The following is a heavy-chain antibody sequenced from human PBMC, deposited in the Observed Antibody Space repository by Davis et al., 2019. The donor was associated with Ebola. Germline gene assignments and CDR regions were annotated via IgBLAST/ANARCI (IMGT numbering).Heavy chain of an antibody. Sequence: GESLKISCAASGFTFSSYAMHWVRQAPGKGLEWVAVISYDGSNKYYADSVKGRFTISRDNSKNTLYLQMNSLRAEDTAVYYCARDTVTLYYYYGMDVWGQGTTVTVSS. D-gene: IGHD4-11*01. V-gene: IGHV3-30-3*01. CDR3: ARDTVTLYYYYGMDV. CDR2: ISYDGSNK. CDR1: GFTFSSYA. J-gene: IGHJ6*02.